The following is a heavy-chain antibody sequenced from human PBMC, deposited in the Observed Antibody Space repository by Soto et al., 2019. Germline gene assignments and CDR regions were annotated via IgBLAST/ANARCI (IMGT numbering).Heavy chain of an antibody. CDR1: GFRFDDYN. Sequence: RLSCAASGFRFDDYNMHWVRQAPGKGLEWVSFISWNGANTFYADSVKGRFTISRDNAKNSLYLQMNSLRAEDTAVYYCARDQFWSGYPYYFDYWGQGTLVTVSS. V-gene: IGHV3-43*01. D-gene: IGHD3-3*01. J-gene: IGHJ4*02. CDR3: ARDQFWSGYPYYFDY. CDR2: ISWNGANT.